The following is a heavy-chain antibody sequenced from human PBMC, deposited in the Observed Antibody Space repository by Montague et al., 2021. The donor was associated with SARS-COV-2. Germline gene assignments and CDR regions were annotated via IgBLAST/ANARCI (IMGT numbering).Heavy chain of an antibody. CDR2: VTTSGTT. CDR3: GGTWVYFSPVDV. Sequence: SETLSLTCAVSGGSITGFSWSWVRQPAGKGLEWIGRVTTSGTTNYSPSLRSRVTMSVDTSKNQFSLNLTSMTAADTAVYYCGGTWVYFSPVDVWGQGTTVIVSS. D-gene: IGHD3-3*01. V-gene: IGHV4-4*07. CDR1: GGSITGFS. J-gene: IGHJ6*02.